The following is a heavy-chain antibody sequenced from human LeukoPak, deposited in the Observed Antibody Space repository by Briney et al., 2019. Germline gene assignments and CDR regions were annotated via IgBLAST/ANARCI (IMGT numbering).Heavy chain of an antibody. V-gene: IGHV3-15*01. J-gene: IGHJ4*02. CDR2: IKSKIDGGTT. D-gene: IGHD2-21*01. CDR1: GISVGNIW. Sequence: KAEGSLRLSCAAYGISVGNIWMSWVRQAPGKGPEWVAHIKSKIDGGTTDYGAPVKGRFTMSRDESRNALSLQMNSLETEDTALYYCVTGGHYFGDWGRGTLVIVSS. CDR3: VTGGHYFGD.